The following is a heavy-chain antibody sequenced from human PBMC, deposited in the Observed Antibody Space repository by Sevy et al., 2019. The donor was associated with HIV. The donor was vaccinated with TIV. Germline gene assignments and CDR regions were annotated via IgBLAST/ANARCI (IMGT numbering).Heavy chain of an antibody. V-gene: IGHV3-30*18. Sequence: GGSLRLSCAASGFTFSSYGMHRVRQAPGKGLEWVAVISYDGSNKYYADSVKGRFTISRDNSKNTLYLQMNSLRAEDTAVYYCAKDQEGQWLASYYYYGMDVWGQGTTVTVSS. CDR2: ISYDGSNK. CDR1: GFTFSSYG. J-gene: IGHJ6*02. D-gene: IGHD6-19*01. CDR3: AKDQEGQWLASYYYYGMDV.